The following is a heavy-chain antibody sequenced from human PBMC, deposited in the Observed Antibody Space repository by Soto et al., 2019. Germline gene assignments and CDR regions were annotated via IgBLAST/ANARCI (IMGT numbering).Heavy chain of an antibody. Sequence: SETLSLTCAVYGGSFSGYYWSWIRQPPGKGLEWIGEINHSGSTNYNPSLKSRVTISVDTSKNQFSLKLSSVTAADTAVYYCARDSVTMVRGVLNYWGQGTLVTVSS. CDR3: ARDSVTMVRGVLNY. CDR2: INHSGST. V-gene: IGHV4-34*01. D-gene: IGHD3-10*01. CDR1: GGSFSGYY. J-gene: IGHJ4*02.